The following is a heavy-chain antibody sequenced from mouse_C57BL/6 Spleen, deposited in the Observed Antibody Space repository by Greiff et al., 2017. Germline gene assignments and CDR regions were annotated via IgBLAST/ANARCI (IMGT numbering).Heavy chain of an antibody. CDR1: GFSLTSYG. V-gene: IGHV2-2*01. CDR2: IWSGGST. J-gene: IGHJ2*01. D-gene: IGHD2-4*01. Sequence: VQRVESGPGLVQPSQSLSITCTVSGFSLTSYGVHWVRQSPGKGLEWLGVIWSGGSTAYNAAFISRLSISKDNSKSQVFFKMNSLQADDTAIYYCARRYDYDGYYFDYWGQGTTRTVAS. CDR3: ARRYDYDGYYFDY.